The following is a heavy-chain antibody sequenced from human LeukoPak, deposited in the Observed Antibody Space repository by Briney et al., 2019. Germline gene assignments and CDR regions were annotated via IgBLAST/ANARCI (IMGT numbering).Heavy chain of an antibody. CDR3: AGIGVAGQFDY. CDR1: GFTFSSYD. J-gene: IGHJ4*02. CDR2: IGTAGDP. V-gene: IGHV3-13*05. Sequence: GGSLRLSCAASGFTFSSYDMHWVRQATGKGLEWVSAIGTAGDPYYPDSVQGRFTISRDNAKNSLYLQMNSLRAEDTAVYYCAGIGVAGQFDYWGQGTLVTVSS. D-gene: IGHD6-19*01.